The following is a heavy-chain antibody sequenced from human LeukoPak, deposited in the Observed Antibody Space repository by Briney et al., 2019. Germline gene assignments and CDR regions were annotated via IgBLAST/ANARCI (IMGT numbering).Heavy chain of an antibody. D-gene: IGHD3-3*01. Sequence: GASVKVSCKASGYTFTGYYMHCVRQAPGQGLEWMGWINPNSGGTNYAQKFQGRVTMTRDTSISTAYMELSRLRSDDTAVYYCARGRVINDFWSGYYSDYWGQGTLVTVSS. CDR1: GYTFTGYY. CDR3: ARGRVINDFWSGYYSDY. J-gene: IGHJ4*02. V-gene: IGHV1-2*02. CDR2: INPNSGGT.